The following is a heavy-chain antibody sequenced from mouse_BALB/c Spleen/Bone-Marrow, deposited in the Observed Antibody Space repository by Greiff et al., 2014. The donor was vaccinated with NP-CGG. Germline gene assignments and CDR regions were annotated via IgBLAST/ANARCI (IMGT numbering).Heavy chain of an antibody. V-gene: IGHV1-4*01. Sequence: QVQLQQSGAELVRPGASVKMSCKASGYTFTSYSMHWVKQRPGQGLEWIGNINPSSGYTNYNQKFKDKATLTADKSSSTAYMQLTSLTSRDSVVYYCAGVLYYYSSSSNFDYWGQGTTVTVSS. D-gene: IGHD1-1*01. CDR1: GYTFTSYS. CDR3: AGVLYYYSSSSNFDY. CDR2: INPSSGYT. J-gene: IGHJ2*01.